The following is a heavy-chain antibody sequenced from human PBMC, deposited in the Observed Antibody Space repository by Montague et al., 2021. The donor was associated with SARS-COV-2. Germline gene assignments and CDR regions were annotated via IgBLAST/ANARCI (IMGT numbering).Heavy chain of an antibody. J-gene: IGHJ4*02. D-gene: IGHD3-22*01. CDR2: ISYHGNT. Sequence: SETLSLTCTVSGDSISSSSYDWGWIRRPPGKGLEWIGHISYHGNTNYNPSLESRVTISIDTSRNQFSLKVSSATATDTAIYYCARRLDYWDSSGQRRHFDYWGQGTLVTVSS. CDR1: GDSISSSSYD. V-gene: IGHV4-39*01. CDR3: ARRLDYWDSSGQRRHFDY.